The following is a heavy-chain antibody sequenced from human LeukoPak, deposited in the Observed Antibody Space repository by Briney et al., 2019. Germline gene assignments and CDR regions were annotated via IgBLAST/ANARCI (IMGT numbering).Heavy chain of an antibody. D-gene: IGHD6-19*01. CDR3: ARGVTVAGIGWFDP. CDR2: INPNSGGK. J-gene: IGHJ5*02. V-gene: IGHV1-2*02. Sequence: ASVKVSCKASGYTFTGYYIHCVRQAPGHGLEWMGWINPNSGGKNYVQKVQGRVTMTRDTSISTAYMELSRLTSDDTAVYYCARGVTVAGIGWFDPWGQGTLVTVSS. CDR1: GYTFTGYY.